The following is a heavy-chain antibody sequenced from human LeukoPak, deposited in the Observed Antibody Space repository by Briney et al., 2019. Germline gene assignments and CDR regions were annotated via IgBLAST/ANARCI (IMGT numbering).Heavy chain of an antibody. CDR1: GFTFSRYD. D-gene: IGHD6-19*01. CDR2: IGTAGDT. CDR3: AREEAVAGTFDY. V-gene: IGHV3-13*01. J-gene: IGHJ4*02. Sequence: GGSLRLSCAASGFTFSRYDMHWVRQATGKGLEWVSAIGTAGDTYYPGSVKGRFTISRENAKNSLYLQMNSLRAEDTAVYYCAREEAVAGTFDYWGQGTLVTVSS.